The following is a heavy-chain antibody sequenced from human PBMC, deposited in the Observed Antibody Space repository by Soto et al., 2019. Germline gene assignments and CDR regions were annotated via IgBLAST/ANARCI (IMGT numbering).Heavy chain of an antibody. D-gene: IGHD1-26*01. Sequence: EVQLVESGGGVVQPGGSLRLPGPASGFTFNTPWRHWVRQAPGKGLVWVSRIYFDGITTNYADSVKGRLTVSRDNAKNTVYLHVNTLRDEDTAVYYCARGGAMGVDYWGQGTLVTVSS. CDR3: ARGGAMGVDY. V-gene: IGHV3-74*01. J-gene: IGHJ4*02. CDR2: IYFDGITT. CDR1: GFTFNTPW.